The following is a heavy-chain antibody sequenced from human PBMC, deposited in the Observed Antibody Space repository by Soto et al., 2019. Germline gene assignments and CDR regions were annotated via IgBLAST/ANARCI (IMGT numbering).Heavy chain of an antibody. CDR1: GFSFDDYG. Sequence: GGSLRLSCEASGFSFDDYGMSWVRQGPGKGLEWVSGINWNGDSTGYADSVKGRFTISRDNAKKLLYLEMNSLRAEDTALYYCVRGIGSDWSSWFDSRGQGTSVTGSS. V-gene: IGHV3-20*04. CDR2: INWNGDST. J-gene: IGHJ5*01. CDR3: VRGIGSDWSSWFDS. D-gene: IGHD3-9*01.